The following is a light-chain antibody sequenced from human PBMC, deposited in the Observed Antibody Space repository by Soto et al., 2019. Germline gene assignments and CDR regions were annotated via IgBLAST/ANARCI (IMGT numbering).Light chain of an antibody. Sequence: QSALAQPPSASGSPGQSVTISCTGTASDVGGYNYVSWFQHHPGNAPKLIIYEVTKRPSGVPDRFSGSKSGNTASLTVSGLQVEDEAEYYCATWDDSLTGWVFGGGTKLTVL. CDR1: ASDVGGYNY. CDR3: ATWDDSLTGWV. CDR2: EVT. J-gene: IGLJ3*02. V-gene: IGLV2-8*01.